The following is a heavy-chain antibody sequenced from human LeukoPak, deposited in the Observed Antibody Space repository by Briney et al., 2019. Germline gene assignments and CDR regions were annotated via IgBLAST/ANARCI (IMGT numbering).Heavy chain of an antibody. CDR3: ARLAIWSGSYGGVAYNPPHYGMDV. V-gene: IGHV5-51*01. Sequence: GESLKISCNSSGYIYTSYWIGWVRQMPGKGLEWMGIIYPGDSDTRYSPSFQGQVTISADKSISTAYLQWSSLKASDTAMYYCARLAIWSGSYGGVAYNPPHYGMDVWGQGTTVTVSS. J-gene: IGHJ6*02. CDR2: IYPGDSDT. D-gene: IGHD1-26*01. CDR1: GYIYTSYW.